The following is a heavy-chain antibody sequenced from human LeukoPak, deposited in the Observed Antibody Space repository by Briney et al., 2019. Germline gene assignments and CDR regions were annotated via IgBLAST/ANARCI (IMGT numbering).Heavy chain of an antibody. CDR2: ISGSGGST. Sequence: GGSLRLSCAASGFTFSSDAMSWVRQAPGKGLEWVSAISGSGGSTYYADSVKGRFTISRDNSKNTLYLQMNSLSAEDTAVYYCAKGTLLLWFGDNWFDPWGQGTLVTVSS. V-gene: IGHV3-23*01. D-gene: IGHD3-10*01. CDR3: AKGTLLLWFGDNWFDP. CDR1: GFTFSSDA. J-gene: IGHJ5*02.